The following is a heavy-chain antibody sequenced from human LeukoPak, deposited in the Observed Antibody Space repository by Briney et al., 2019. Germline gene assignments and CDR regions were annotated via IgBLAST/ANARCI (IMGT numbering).Heavy chain of an antibody. V-gene: IGHV3-23*01. CDR2: ISGSGGST. D-gene: IGHD3-10*01. CDR1: GFTFSSYG. CDR3: AKDRLLWFGEFHGWDY. J-gene: IGHJ4*02. Sequence: GGSLRLSCAASGFTFSSYGMSWVRQAPGKGLEWVSAISGSGGSTYYADSVKGRFTISRDNSKNTLYLQMNSLRAEDTAVYYCAKDRLLWFGEFHGWDYWGQGTLVTVSS.